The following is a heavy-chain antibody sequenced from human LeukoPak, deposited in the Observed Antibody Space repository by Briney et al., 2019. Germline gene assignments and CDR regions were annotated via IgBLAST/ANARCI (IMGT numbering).Heavy chain of an antibody. D-gene: IGHD5-18*01. V-gene: IGHV3-21*01. J-gene: IGHJ4*02. CDR3: ARHLSGITGYTYGRGIDY. CDR2: ISSSSSYI. CDR1: GFTFSSYN. Sequence: GGSLRLSCAASGFTFSSYNINWVRQAPGKGLEWVSSISSSSSYIYYADSVKGRFTISRDNAKNSLYLQMNSLRAEDTAVYYCARHLSGITGYTYGRGIDYWGQGTVLTVSS.